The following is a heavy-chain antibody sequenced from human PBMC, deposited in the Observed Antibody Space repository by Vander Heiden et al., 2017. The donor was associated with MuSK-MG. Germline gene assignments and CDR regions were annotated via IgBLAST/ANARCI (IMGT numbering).Heavy chain of an antibody. CDR3: ARSTKVLWFGELSYGYFDY. CDR1: GGTFSSYA. V-gene: IGHV1-69*01. J-gene: IGHJ4*02. CDR2: IIPIFGTA. D-gene: IGHD3-10*01. Sequence: QVQLVQSGAEVKKPGSSVKVSCEASGGTFSSYAISWVRQAPGQGLEWMGGIIPIFGTANYAQKFQGRVTITADESTSTAYMELSSLRSEDTAVYYCARSTKVLWFGELSYGYFDYWGQGTLVTVSS.